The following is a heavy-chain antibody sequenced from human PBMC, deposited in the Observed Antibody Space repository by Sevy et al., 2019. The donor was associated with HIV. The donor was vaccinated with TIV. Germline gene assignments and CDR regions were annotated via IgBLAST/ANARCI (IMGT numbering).Heavy chain of an antibody. CDR3: AGEGRLYEYVW. D-gene: IGHD3-16*01. V-gene: IGHV3-30*04. CDR2: VSYDGNTK. CDR1: GFTFSGYA. J-gene: IGHJ4*01. Sequence: GGSLRLSCAASGFTFSGYAMHWVRQAPGKGLEWVGLVSYDGNTKYYADSVKGRFTISRDNSENTLYLQMDSVRTEDTAVYFCAGEGRLYEYVWGGQGALVTVSS.